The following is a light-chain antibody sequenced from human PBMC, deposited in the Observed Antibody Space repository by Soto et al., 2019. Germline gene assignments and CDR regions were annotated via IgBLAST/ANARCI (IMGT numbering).Light chain of an antibody. J-gene: IGKJ1*01. CDR2: GAS. CDR3: QQYGSSPPWT. Sequence: EIVLTQSPGTLSLSPGERATLSCRASQSFSSSYLAWYQQKPGQAPRLLIYGASSRATGIPDRFSGSGSATDFPLTISRLEPEDFAVYYCQQYGSSPPWTFGQGTKVEIK. V-gene: IGKV3-20*01. CDR1: QSFSSSY.